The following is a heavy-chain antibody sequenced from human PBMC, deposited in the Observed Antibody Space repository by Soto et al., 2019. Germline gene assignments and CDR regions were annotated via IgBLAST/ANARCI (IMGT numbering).Heavy chain of an antibody. Sequence: VPLVESGGGLVQPGGSLRLSCAASGFTFSSYSMNWVRQAPGKGLEWVSSISSSSSYIYYADSVKGRFTISRDNAKNSLYLQMNSLRAEDTAVYYCAFAGSGSYSNVPDAFDIWGQGTMVTVSS. CDR3: AFAGSGSYSNVPDAFDI. J-gene: IGHJ3*02. V-gene: IGHV3-21*01. D-gene: IGHD3-10*01. CDR2: ISSSSSYI. CDR1: GFTFSSYS.